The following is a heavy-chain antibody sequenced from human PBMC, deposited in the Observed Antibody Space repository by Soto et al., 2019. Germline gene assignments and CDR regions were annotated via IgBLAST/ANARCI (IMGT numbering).Heavy chain of an antibody. CDR1: GASFNANY. Sequence: SETLSLTCAVSGASFNANYWTWIRQPPGKGLEWIGEINHSGNTNYNPSLKSRVTISADTSKNQFSLKLSSVTAADTAVYYCASARWDYWGQGTLVTVSS. V-gene: IGHV4-34*01. CDR2: INHSGNT. J-gene: IGHJ4*02. CDR3: ASARWDY.